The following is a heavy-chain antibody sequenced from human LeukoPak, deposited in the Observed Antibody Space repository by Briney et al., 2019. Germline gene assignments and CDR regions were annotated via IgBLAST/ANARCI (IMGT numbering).Heavy chain of an antibody. D-gene: IGHD6-13*01. Sequence: SVKVSCKASGYTFTGYYMHWVRQAPGQGLEWMGGIIPIFGTANYAQKFQGRVTITADESTSTAYMELSSLRSEDTAVYYCARDSSGSWYWFDPWGQGTLVTVSS. J-gene: IGHJ5*02. CDR2: IIPIFGTA. CDR1: GYTFTGYY. V-gene: IGHV1-69*13. CDR3: ARDSSGSWYWFDP.